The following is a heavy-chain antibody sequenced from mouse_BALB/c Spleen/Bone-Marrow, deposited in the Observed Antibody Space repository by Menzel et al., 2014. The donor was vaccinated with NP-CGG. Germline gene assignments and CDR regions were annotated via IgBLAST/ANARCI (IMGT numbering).Heavy chain of an antibody. CDR1: GFTFSSYA. J-gene: IGHJ3*01. D-gene: IGHD2-4*01. Sequence: EVQLVESGGGLVKPGGSLKLSGAASGFTFSSYAMSWVRQTPEKRLERVATISSGGSYTYYPDSVKGRFTISRDNAKNTLYLQMSSLRSEDTAMYYCARKSYYDYDGRPWFAYWGQGTLVTVSA. CDR2: ISSGGSYT. V-gene: IGHV5-9-3*01. CDR3: ARKSYYDYDGRPWFAY.